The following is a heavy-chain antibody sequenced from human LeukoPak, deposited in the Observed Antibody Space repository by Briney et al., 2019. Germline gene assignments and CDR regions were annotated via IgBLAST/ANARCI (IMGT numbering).Heavy chain of an antibody. CDR3: AKPSEGIYDSSGYYFNWFDP. CDR2: ISGSGGST. J-gene: IGHJ5*02. Sequence: GGSLRLSCAASGFTFSSYAMSWVRQAPGKGLEWVSAISGSGGSTYYADSVKGRFTISRDNSKNTLYLQMNNLRAEDTAVYYCAKPSEGIYDSSGYYFNWFDPWGQGTLVTVSS. V-gene: IGHV3-23*01. CDR1: GFTFSSYA. D-gene: IGHD3-22*01.